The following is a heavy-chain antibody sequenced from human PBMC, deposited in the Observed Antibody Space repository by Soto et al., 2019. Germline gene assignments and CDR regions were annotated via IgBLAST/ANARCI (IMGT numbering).Heavy chain of an antibody. J-gene: IGHJ6*02. CDR3: ARHYDTAMAYLYYYGMDV. Sequence: PSETLSLTCTVSGGSISSSSYYWGWIRQPPGKGLEWIGSIYYSGSTYYNPSLKSRVTISVDTSKNQFSLKLSSVTAADTAVYYCARHYDTAMAYLYYYGMDVWGQGTTVTVSS. V-gene: IGHV4-39*01. CDR2: IYYSGST. CDR1: GGSISSSSYY. D-gene: IGHD5-18*01.